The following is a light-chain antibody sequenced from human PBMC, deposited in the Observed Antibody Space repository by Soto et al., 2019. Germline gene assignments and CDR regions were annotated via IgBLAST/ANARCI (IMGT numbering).Light chain of an antibody. V-gene: IGKV1-39*01. CDR2: SAY. Sequence: DIQMTQSPSSLSASVGDRVTITCRASQKIDTYLNWYLQKPGQAPKLLIDSAYSLQSGVSPRFSGDGSGTDFTLTISSLQPEDFATYYCQQSYNFPRTFGQGTTVEF. CDR1: QKIDTY. CDR3: QQSYNFPRT. J-gene: IGKJ1*01.